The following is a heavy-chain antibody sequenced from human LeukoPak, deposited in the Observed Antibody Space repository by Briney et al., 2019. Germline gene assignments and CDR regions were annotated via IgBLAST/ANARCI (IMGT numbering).Heavy chain of an antibody. CDR2: INPSGGST. CDR1: GYTFTSYY. CDR3: ARDRSTSAKPYNWFDP. Sequence: ASVKVSCKASGYTFTSYYMHWVRQAPGQGLEWMGIINPSGGSTSYAQKFQGRVTMTRDMSTSTVYMELSSLRSEDTAVYYCARDRSTSAKPYNWFDPWGQGTLVTVSS. V-gene: IGHV1-46*01. D-gene: IGHD2-2*01. J-gene: IGHJ5*02.